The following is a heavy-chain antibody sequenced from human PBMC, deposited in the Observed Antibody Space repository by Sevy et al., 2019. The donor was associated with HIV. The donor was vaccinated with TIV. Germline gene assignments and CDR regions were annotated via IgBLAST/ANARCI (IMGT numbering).Heavy chain of an antibody. CDR3: ARGGGNGWYYFDY. V-gene: IGHV1-69*13. CDR2: FIPILGTT. D-gene: IGHD6-19*01. CDR1: GGTFTTSG. J-gene: IGHJ4*02. Sequence: ASVKVSCKASGGTFTTSGISWVRQVPGQGLEWMGGFIPILGTTNYAQRFQYRVTITADESTKTAYMELSSLRSEDTAVYYCARGGGNGWYYFDYWDQATSVTVSS.